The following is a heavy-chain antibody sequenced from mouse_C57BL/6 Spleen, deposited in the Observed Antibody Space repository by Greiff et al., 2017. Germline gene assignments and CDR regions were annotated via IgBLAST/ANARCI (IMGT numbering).Heavy chain of an antibody. D-gene: IGHD2-4*01. V-gene: IGHV1-53*01. Sequence: QVQLQQPGTELVKPGASVKLSCKASGYTFTSYWMHWVKQRPGQGLEWIGNINPSNGGTNYNEKFKSKATLTVDKSSSTAYMQLSSLTSEDSAVYYCARSPSYDYDGGYYFDYWGQGTTLTVSS. J-gene: IGHJ2*01. CDR1: GYTFTSYW. CDR3: ARSPSYDYDGGYYFDY. CDR2: INPSNGGT.